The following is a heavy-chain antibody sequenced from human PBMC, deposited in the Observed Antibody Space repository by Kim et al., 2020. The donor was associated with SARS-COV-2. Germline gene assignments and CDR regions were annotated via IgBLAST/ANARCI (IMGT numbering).Heavy chain of an antibody. V-gene: IGHV3-30*07. Sequence: DSVKGQFTISRDNSKNTLYLQMNSLRAEDTAVYYCARIGTIATRPVDFDSWGQGTMVTVSS. CDR3: ARIGTIATRPVDFDS. J-gene: IGHJ4*02. D-gene: IGHD6-6*01.